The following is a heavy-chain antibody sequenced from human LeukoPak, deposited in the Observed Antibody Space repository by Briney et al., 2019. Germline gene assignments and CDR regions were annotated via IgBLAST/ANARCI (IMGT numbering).Heavy chain of an antibody. CDR1: GYTFIGYY. J-gene: IGHJ3*01. CDR2: INPNSGVT. V-gene: IGHV1-2*02. Sequence: ASVKVSCKASGYTFIGYYIHWVRQAPGQGLEWMGWINPNSGVTNYGQKFQGRVTMTRDTSISTACMDLSRLRSDDTAVYFCAITYTSGSGDAFDVWGQGTMVAVTS. CDR3: AITYTSGSGDAFDV. D-gene: IGHD6-19*01.